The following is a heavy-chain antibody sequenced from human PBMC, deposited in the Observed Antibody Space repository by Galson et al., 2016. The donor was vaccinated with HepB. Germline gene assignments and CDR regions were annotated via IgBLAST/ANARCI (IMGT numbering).Heavy chain of an antibody. D-gene: IGHD6-19*01. V-gene: IGHV3-33*01. CDR2: TLYDGSKK. CDR3: ARDGSGWNLDY. Sequence: GLEWVAVTLYDGSKKVYADSVKGRFTLSKDNSKNTAYLEMNSLRAEDTAVYYCARDGSGWNLDYWGQGTLLTVSS. J-gene: IGHJ4*02.